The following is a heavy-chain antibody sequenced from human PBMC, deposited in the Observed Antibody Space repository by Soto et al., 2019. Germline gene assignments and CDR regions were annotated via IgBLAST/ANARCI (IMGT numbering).Heavy chain of an antibody. Sequence: QVQLVQSGAEVKKPGASVKVSCKASGYTFTSYYMHWVRQAPGQGLEWMGIINPSGGSTSYAQKFQRRVTMTRDTSTSTGYMELSSLRSEDMAVYFCAIDQWGYDSFFDYWGQGTLVTVSS. CDR1: GYTFTSYY. CDR2: INPSGGST. J-gene: IGHJ4*02. D-gene: IGHD5-12*01. V-gene: IGHV1-46*01. CDR3: AIDQWGYDSFFDY.